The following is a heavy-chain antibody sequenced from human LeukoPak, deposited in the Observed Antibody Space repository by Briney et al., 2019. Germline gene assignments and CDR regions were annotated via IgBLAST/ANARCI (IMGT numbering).Heavy chain of an antibody. D-gene: IGHD1-14*01. CDR1: GYTFTSYY. Sequence: ASVKVSCKASGYTFTSYYMHWVRQAPGQGLEWMEIINPSGGSTSYAQKFQGRVTMTRDTSTSTVYMELSSLRSEDTAVYYCARLATDYYFDYWGQGTLVTVSS. J-gene: IGHJ4*02. CDR2: INPSGGST. CDR3: ARLATDYYFDY. V-gene: IGHV1-46*01.